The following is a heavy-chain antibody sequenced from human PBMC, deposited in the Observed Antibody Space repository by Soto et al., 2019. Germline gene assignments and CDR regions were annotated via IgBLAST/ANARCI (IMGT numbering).Heavy chain of an antibody. V-gene: IGHV4-59*01. D-gene: IGHD1-1*01. CDR2: IPNSGGP. J-gene: IGHJ4*02. CDR3: AASQMGLISVLGT. Sequence: SETLSPTCPVSGGSMKSFFWSWIRQPPGKGLEWIGYIPNSGGPTYTPPLKSRVTIAIDTSRNQFSLRLTSVTTADTAVYYCAASQMGLISVLGTWGQGSQVTVSS. CDR1: GGSMKSFF.